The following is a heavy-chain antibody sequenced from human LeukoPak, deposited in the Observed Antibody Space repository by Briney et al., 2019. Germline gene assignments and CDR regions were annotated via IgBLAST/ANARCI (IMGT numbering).Heavy chain of an antibody. D-gene: IGHD3-3*01. J-gene: IGHJ4*02. V-gene: IGHV4-31*03. CDR2: IYYTGST. CDR1: GDSISSGGHY. Sequence: SETLSLTCTVSGDSISSGGHYWSWIRQHPGKGLEWIGYIYYTGSTYYNPSLKSRVTISVDKSKILFSLKLSSVTAADTAIYYCARDRVVGDRTGNVDVWGQGTLVTVSS. CDR3: ARDRVVGDRTGNVDV.